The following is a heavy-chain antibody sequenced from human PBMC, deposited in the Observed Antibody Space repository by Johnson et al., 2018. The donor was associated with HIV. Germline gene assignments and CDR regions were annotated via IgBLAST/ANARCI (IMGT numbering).Heavy chain of an antibody. CDR2: IYTGVDS. V-gene: IGHV3-66*02. Sequence: VQLVESGGGLVQPGGSLRLSCAASGFTLSNNYMSWVRQAPGKGLEWVSAIYTGVDSHNSDSVKGRFTNSRNNSKNTRYLQMNSLLPEETAVYYCAKSDSGYDASDIWGQGIMVTVSS. CDR1: GFTLSNNY. J-gene: IGHJ3*02. CDR3: AKSDSGYDASDI. D-gene: IGHD5-12*01.